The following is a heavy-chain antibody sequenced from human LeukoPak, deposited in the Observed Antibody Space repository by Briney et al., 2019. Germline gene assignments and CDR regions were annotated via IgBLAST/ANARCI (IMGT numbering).Heavy chain of an antibody. CDR1: GGSISSGSYY. V-gene: IGHV4-61*02. D-gene: IGHD1-14*01. CDR3: ARLNKPGWFDP. Sequence: TSETLSLTCTVSGGSISSGSYYWSWIRQPAGKGLEWIGRIYTSGSTNYNPSLKSRVTISVDTSKNQFSLKLSSVTAADMAVYYCARLNKPGWFDPWGQGTLVTVSS. J-gene: IGHJ5*02. CDR2: IYTSGST.